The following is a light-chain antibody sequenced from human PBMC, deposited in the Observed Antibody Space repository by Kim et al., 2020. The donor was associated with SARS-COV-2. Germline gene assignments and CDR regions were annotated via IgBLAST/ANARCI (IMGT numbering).Light chain of an antibody. Sequence: NYVSWYQQHPGKAPQLIIFDVSRRPSGISYRFSGSKSGNTASLTISGLQTQDEADNYCSSYTSTSTVYVFGGGTKVTVL. V-gene: IGLV2-14*03. CDR3: SSYTSTSTVYV. J-gene: IGLJ1*01. CDR1: NY. CDR2: DVS.